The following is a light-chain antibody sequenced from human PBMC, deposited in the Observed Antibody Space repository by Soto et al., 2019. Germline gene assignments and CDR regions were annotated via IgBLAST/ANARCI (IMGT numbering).Light chain of an antibody. CDR1: SSNIGNNY. J-gene: IGLJ1*01. Sequence: QSVLTQPPSVSAAPGQKVTISCSGSSSNIGNNYVSWYQQVPGTAPNRLIFDNDRRPSGIPDRFSGSKSATSATLGIAGLQTGDEADYYCGTWDSSLSAYVFGTGTKLTVL. CDR2: DND. V-gene: IGLV1-51*01. CDR3: GTWDSSLSAYV.